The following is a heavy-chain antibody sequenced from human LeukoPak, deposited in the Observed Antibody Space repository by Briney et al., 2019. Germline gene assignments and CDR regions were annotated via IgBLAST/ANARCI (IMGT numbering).Heavy chain of an antibody. V-gene: IGHV4-59*01. CDR3: ARDLGPSRGFDY. D-gene: IGHD3-10*01. J-gene: IGHJ4*02. Sequence: SETLSLTCTVSGGSISSYDWSWIRQPPGKGLEWIGYISYSGSTYYNPSLKGRVTISVDTSKNQFSLKLSSVTAADTAVYYCARDLGPSRGFDYWGQGTLVTVSS. CDR2: ISYSGST. CDR1: GGSISSYD.